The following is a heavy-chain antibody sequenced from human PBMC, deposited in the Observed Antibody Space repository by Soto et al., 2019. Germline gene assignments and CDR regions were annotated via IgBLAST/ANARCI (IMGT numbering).Heavy chain of an antibody. CDR1: GYTFTSYA. CDR3: AREGFYCSGGSCYSNWFDP. D-gene: IGHD2-15*01. V-gene: IGHV1-3*01. Sequence: ASVKVSCKASGYTFTSYAMHWVRQAPGQRLEWMGWINAGNGNTKYSQKFQGRVTITRDTSASTAYMELSSLRSEDTAVYYCAREGFYCSGGSCYSNWFDPWGQGTLVTVS. J-gene: IGHJ5*02. CDR2: INAGNGNT.